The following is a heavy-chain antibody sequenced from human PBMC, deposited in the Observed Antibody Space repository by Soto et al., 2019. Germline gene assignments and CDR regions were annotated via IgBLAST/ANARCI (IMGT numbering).Heavy chain of an antibody. CDR3: ASWDSADYARFDS. Sequence: QVQLVQSGAEVKKSGASVKVSCKASGYTFTSHDINWVRQATGQGLEWMGWMNPNSGNTGYAPKFQGRVTMTRHTPISTAYMELSSLRAEDTAVYYCASWDSADYARFDSGGQGTLVTVSS. V-gene: IGHV1-8*01. J-gene: IGHJ4*02. D-gene: IGHD4-17*01. CDR1: GYTFTSHD. CDR2: MNPNSGNT.